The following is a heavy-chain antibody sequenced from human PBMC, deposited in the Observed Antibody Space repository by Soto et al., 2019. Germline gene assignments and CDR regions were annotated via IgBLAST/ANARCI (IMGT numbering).Heavy chain of an antibody. Sequence: QVQLQESGPGLVKPSGTLSLTCVVSGDSIRSSNWWTWVRQPPGKGLEWIGEVYQSGSPNYNPSLKRRITISVDKYTNQFSLKLKSVTAADTAVYYCARDRGYGSGALDYWGQGTLVTVSS. CDR3: ARDRGYGSGALDY. J-gene: IGHJ4*02. V-gene: IGHV4-4*02. CDR1: GDSIRSSNW. CDR2: VYQSGSP. D-gene: IGHD6-19*01.